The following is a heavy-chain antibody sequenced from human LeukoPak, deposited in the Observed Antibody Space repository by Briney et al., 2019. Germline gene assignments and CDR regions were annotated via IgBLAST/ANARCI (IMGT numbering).Heavy chain of an antibody. CDR2: INPKTGGT. D-gene: IGHD5-12*01. CDR3: ARGGYSGYDYAFDI. CDR1: GYTFSAYY. V-gene: IGHV1-2*02. Sequence: ASVKVACKASGYTFSAYYLHWVRQAPRQGLEWMGWINPKTGGTHSAQRFQGRVTITSDTSMRTAYMEVSSLRSEDTAVYYCARGGYSGYDYAFDIWGLGTMVTVSS. J-gene: IGHJ3*02.